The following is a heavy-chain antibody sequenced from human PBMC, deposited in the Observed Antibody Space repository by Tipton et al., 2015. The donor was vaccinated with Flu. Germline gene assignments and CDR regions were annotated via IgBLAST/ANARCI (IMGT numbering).Heavy chain of an antibody. J-gene: IGHJ6*02. CDR2: IYSGGST. Sequence: SLRLSCAASGFTVSSNYMSWVRQAPGKGLEWVSVIYSGGSTYYADSVKGRFTISRDNSKNTLYLQMNSLRAEDTAVYYCARKSSGSYGMDVWGQGTTVTVSS. CDR3: ARKSSGSYGMDV. CDR1: GFTVSSNY. D-gene: IGHD3-22*01. V-gene: IGHV3-53*01.